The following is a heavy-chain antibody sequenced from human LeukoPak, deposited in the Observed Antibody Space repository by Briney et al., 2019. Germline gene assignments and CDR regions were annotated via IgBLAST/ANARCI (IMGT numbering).Heavy chain of an antibody. D-gene: IGHD3-3*01. Sequence: GASVKVSCKASGYTFTSYDINWVRQATGQGLGWMGWINPNSGGTNYAQKFQGRVTMTRDTSISTAYMELSRLRSDDTAVYYCARDGDFWSGYLFGYWGQGTLVTVSS. CDR2: INPNSGGT. CDR3: ARDGDFWSGYLFGY. CDR1: GYTFTSYD. V-gene: IGHV1-2*02. J-gene: IGHJ4*02.